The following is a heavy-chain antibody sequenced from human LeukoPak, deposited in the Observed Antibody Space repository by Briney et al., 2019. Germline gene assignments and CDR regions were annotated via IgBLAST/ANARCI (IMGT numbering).Heavy chain of an antibody. CDR1: GFTFSSYS. CDR2: ISSSSSYI. V-gene: IGHV3-21*01. J-gene: IGHJ6*03. CDR3: ARIGPWNYYMDV. D-gene: IGHD3-3*01. Sequence: GRSLRLSCAASGFTFSSYSMNWVRQAPGKGREWVSSISSSSSYIYYADSVKGRFTISRDNAKNSLYLQMNSLRAEDTAVYYCARIGPWNYYMDVWGKGTTVTVSS.